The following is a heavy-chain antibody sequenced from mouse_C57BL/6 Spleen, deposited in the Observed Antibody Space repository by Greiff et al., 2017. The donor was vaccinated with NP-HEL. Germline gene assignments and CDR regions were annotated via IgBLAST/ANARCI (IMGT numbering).Heavy chain of an antibody. D-gene: IGHD1-1*01. J-gene: IGHJ2*01. V-gene: IGHV1-81*01. CDR1: GYTFTSYG. Sequence: VQLQQSGAELARPGASVKLSCKASGYTFTSYGISWVKQRTGQGLEWIGEIYPRSGNTYYNEKFKGKATLTADKSSSTAYMELRSLTSEDSAVYFCARSDYYGSSYDFDDWGQGTTLTVSS. CDR2: IYPRSGNT. CDR3: ARSDYYGSSYDFDD.